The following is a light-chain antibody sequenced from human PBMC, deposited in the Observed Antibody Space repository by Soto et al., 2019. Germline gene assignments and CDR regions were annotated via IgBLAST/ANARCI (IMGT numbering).Light chain of an antibody. V-gene: IGKV1-39*01. CDR3: QQSYSLT. CDR1: QSISSY. J-gene: IGKJ1*01. Sequence: DIQRTQAPSSMSPSVGDRVTITCRASQSISSYLNWHQHKPAKATKLLIYAASSLHSGVPSRFSGSGSGTAFTLTLSRLQPEDFATYYCQQSYSLTFGQGTKV. CDR2: AAS.